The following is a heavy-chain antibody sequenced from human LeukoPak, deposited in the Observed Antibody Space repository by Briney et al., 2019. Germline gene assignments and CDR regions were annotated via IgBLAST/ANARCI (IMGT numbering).Heavy chain of an antibody. D-gene: IGHD6-13*01. CDR2: IYTSGST. CDR1: GGSISSGSYY. J-gene: IGHJ6*03. V-gene: IGHV4-61*02. Sequence: PSETLSLTCTVSGGSISSGSYYWSWTRQPAGKGLEWVGRIYTSGSTNYNPSLKSRVTISVDTSKNQFSLKLSSVTAADTAVYYCAREGTYSSSWYPDYYYYYMDVWGKGTTVTVSS. CDR3: AREGTYSSSWYPDYYYYYMDV.